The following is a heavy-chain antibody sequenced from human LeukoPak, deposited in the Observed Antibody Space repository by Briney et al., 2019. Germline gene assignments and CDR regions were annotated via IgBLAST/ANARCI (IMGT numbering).Heavy chain of an antibody. CDR2: INHSGST. Sequence: GSLRLSCAASGFTFSNYWMTWVRQAPGKGLEWIGEINHSGSTNYNPSLKSRVTISVDTSKNQFSLNLSSVTAADTAVYYCARLYSGSYIYWVQGTLVTVSS. V-gene: IGHV4-34*01. J-gene: IGHJ4*02. CDR1: GFTFSNYW. D-gene: IGHD1-26*01. CDR3: ARLYSGSYIY.